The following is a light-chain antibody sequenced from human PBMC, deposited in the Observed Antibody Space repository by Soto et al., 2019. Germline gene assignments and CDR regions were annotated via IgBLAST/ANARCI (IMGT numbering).Light chain of an antibody. CDR3: QQRSNWPIT. J-gene: IGKJ5*01. CDR2: AAS. V-gene: IGKV3-11*01. CDR1: QSVRSN. Sequence: EVVMTQSPATLSVSPGERATLSCRASQSVRSNLAWYQQKPGQPPRLLIYAASNRATGIPARFSGSGSGTDFTLTISSLEPEDFAVYYCQQRSNWPITFGQGTRLEIK.